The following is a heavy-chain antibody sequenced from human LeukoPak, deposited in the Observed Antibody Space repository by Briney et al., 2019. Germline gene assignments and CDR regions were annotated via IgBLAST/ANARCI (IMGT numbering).Heavy chain of an antibody. D-gene: IGHD3-22*01. CDR1: GGSISSYY. J-gene: IGHJ4*02. CDR3: ARSPYYYDSSGYYGYRVGYFDY. CDR2: ISDIGSI. V-gene: IGHV4-59*01. Sequence: SETLSLTCTVSGGSISSYYWSWIRQPPGKGLEWIAYISDIGSINYNPSLKSRVTISLDTSKNQFSLKLSSVTAADTAVYYCARSPYYYDSSGYYGYRVGYFDYWGQGTLVTVSS.